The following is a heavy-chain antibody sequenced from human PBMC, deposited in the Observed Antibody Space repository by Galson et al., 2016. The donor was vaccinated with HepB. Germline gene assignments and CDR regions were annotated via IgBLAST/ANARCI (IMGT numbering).Heavy chain of an antibody. V-gene: IGHV3-23*01. CDR3: AKDIDRRTTVVSRTFDAFDI. Sequence: SLRLSCAGSGFTFSSYAMSWVRQAPGKGLECVSGTSGSGGRTYYADSVKGRFPLSRDNSKNTMYLQMNSLRAEDTGIYYFAKDIDRRTTVVSRTFDAFDIWGQRTMVTVSS. CDR2: TSGSGGRT. D-gene: IGHD4-23*01. J-gene: IGHJ3*02. CDR1: GFTFSSYA.